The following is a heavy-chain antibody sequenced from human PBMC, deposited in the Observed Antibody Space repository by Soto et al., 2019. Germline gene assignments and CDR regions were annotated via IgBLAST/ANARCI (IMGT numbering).Heavy chain of an antibody. CDR1: GGTFHSYA. V-gene: IGHV1-69*12. CDR3: ARYKRSLSASTGSYYYGMDV. J-gene: IGHJ6*02. D-gene: IGHD2-8*02. CDR2: VVPVFAIA. Sequence: QAQLVQSGAEVKIPGSSVRISCKASGGTFHSYAISWVRQAPGQRLEWVGGVVPVFAIADYAQKFQGRATISADESTGTVYLDLSSLTSEDTATYYCARYKRSLSASTGSYYYGMDVWGQGTTVNVSS.